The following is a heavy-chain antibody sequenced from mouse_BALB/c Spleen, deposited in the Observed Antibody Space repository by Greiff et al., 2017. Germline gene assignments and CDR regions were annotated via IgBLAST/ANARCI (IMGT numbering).Heavy chain of an antibody. D-gene: IGHD2-3*01. V-gene: IGHV5-4*02. CDR1: GFTFSDYY. CDR3: ARVDGPSYAMDY. Sequence: EVQVVESGGGLVKPGGSLKLSCAASGFTFSDYYMYWVRQTPEKRLEWVATISDGGSYTYYPDSVKGRFTISRDNAKNNLYLQMSSLKSEDTAMYYCARVDGPSYAMDYWGQGTSVTVSS. J-gene: IGHJ4*01. CDR2: ISDGGSYT.